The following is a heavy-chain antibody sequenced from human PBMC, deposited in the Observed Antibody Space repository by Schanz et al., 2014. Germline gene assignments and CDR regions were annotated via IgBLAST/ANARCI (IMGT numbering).Heavy chain of an antibody. CDR3: ARGGPAGTFDD. V-gene: IGHV3-66*01. CDR2: IYIGGNT. D-gene: IGHD1-26*01. J-gene: IGHJ4*01. CDR1: GITFSSHS. Sequence: EVHLVESGGGLVQPGGSLRLSCAASGITFSSHSFNWVRQAPGKGLEWVSFIYIGGNTYYADSVKGRFTISRDNSKNTVYIQMNSLRAEDTAVYYCARGGPAGTFDDWGHGTLXTVSS.